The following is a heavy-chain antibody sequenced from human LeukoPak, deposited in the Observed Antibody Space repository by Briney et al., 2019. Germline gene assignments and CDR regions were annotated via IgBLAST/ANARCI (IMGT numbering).Heavy chain of an antibody. V-gene: IGHV1-2*02. CDR1: GYTFTGYH. J-gene: IGHJ4*02. D-gene: IGHD2-15*01. Sequence: GASVKVSCKASGYTFTGYHMYWVRQAPGQGLEWMGWINPNSGGTNYAQKFQGRVTMTRDTSISTAYMELSRLRSDDTAVYYCARVYCSGGSCYDYFDYWGQGTLVTVSS. CDR2: INPNSGGT. CDR3: ARVYCSGGSCYDYFDY.